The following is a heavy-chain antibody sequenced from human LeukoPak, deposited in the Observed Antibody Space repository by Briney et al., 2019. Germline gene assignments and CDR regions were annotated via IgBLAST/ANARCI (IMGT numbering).Heavy chain of an antibody. J-gene: IGHJ4*02. V-gene: IGHV3-30*02. CDR1: GFTFSSYV. D-gene: IGHD6-13*01. Sequence: GGSLRLSCAASGFTFSSYVMHWVRQAPGKGLEWVAFIRHDGSNKYYADSVEGRFTISRDNSKNTLYLQMNSLRTEDTAVYYCAEDSGSSWSVFDYWGQGTLVTVSS. CDR3: AEDSGSSWSVFDY. CDR2: IRHDGSNK.